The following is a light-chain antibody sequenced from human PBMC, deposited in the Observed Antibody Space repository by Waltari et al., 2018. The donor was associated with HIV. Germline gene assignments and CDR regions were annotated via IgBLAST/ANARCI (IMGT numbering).Light chain of an antibody. V-gene: IGLV1-44*01. J-gene: IGLJ3*02. Sequence: HSVLTQPPSASGPPGQRVTIPCSGSSSTLGTNTVHWYQHLPGSAPTLLIYSNNPRPSGVPDRFSASKSGTSASLAISGLRSEDEAEYYCAAWDENLNGLFGGGTKLTVL. CDR2: SNN. CDR1: SSTLGTNT. CDR3: AAWDENLNGL.